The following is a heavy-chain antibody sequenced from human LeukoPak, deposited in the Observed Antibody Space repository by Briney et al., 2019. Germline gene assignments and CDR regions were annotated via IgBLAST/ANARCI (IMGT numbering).Heavy chain of an antibody. CDR1: GGSISSSSYY. V-gene: IGHV4-39*02. Sequence: SETLSLTCTVSGGSISSSSYYWGWIRQPPGKGLEWIGSIYYSGSTYYNPSLKSRVTISVDTSKNQFSLKLSSVTAADTAVYYCARDSADYYDSIYYFDYWGQGTLVTVSS. J-gene: IGHJ4*02. D-gene: IGHD3-22*01. CDR2: IYYSGST. CDR3: ARDSADYYDSIYYFDY.